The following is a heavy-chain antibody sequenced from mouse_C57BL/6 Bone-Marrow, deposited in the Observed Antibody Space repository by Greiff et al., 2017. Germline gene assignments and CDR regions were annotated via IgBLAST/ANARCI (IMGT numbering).Heavy chain of an antibody. CDR2: IHPNSGST. J-gene: IGHJ1*03. Sequence: QVQLQQPGAELVKPGASVKLSCKASGCTFTSYWMHWVKQRPGQGLEWIGMIHPNSGSTNYNEKFKSKATLTVDKYSSTAYMQLSSLKSEDSAVYYCAHYSGSGYVWYFDVWGTGTTVTVSS. V-gene: IGHV1-64*01. CDR1: GCTFTSYW. CDR3: AHYSGSGYVWYFDV. D-gene: IGHD1-1*01.